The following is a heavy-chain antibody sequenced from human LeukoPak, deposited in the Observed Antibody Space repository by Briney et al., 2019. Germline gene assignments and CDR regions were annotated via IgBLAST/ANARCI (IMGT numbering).Heavy chain of an antibody. J-gene: IGHJ5*02. CDR2: ISSSSSTI. V-gene: IGHV3-48*04. CDR1: GFTFSSYS. Sequence: GGSLRLSCAASGFTFSSYSMNWVRQAPGKGLEWVSYISSSSSTIYYADSVKGRFTISRDNAKNSLYLQMNSLRAEDTAVYSCASISGWFDPWGQGTLVTVSS. CDR3: ASISGWFDP. D-gene: IGHD2-21*01.